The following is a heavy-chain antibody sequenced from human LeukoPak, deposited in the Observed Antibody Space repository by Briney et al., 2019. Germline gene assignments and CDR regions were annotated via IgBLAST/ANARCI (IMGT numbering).Heavy chain of an antibody. D-gene: IGHD6-13*01. CDR2: IRYDGSNK. V-gene: IGHV3-30*02. CDR1: GFTFSSYG. CDR3: ARGAGYSSSWYGANWFDP. Sequence: GGSLRLSCAASGFTFSSYGMHWVRQAPGKGLEWVAFIRYDGSNKYYADSVRGRFTISRENAKNSLYLQMNSLRAGDTAVYYCARGAGYSSSWYGANWFDPWGQGTLVTVSS. J-gene: IGHJ5*02.